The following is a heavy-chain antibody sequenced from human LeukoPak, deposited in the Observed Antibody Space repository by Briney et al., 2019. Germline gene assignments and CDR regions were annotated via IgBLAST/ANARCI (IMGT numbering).Heavy chain of an antibody. Sequence: PGVSLRLSCAASGFTFSDYYMSWIRQAPGKGLEWVSYISSSGSTIYYADSVKGRFTISRDNAKNSLYLQMNSLRAEDTAVYYCAREVHCSCTSCSDYWGQGTLVTVSS. CDR2: ISSSGSTI. CDR1: GFTFSDYY. D-gene: IGHD2-2*01. CDR3: AREVHCSCTSCSDY. J-gene: IGHJ4*02. V-gene: IGHV3-11*01.